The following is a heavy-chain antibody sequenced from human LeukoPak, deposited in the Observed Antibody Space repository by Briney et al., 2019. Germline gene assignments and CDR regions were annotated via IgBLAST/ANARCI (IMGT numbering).Heavy chain of an antibody. Sequence: GGSLRLSCAASGFTFSSYAMTWVRQAPGKGLEWVSIMSGSGVSTFYADSVKGRFTISRDNSKNTLYLQMNSLRAEDTAVYYCAKGMTYYYDSSQLGYWGQGTLVTVSS. D-gene: IGHD3-22*01. CDR2: MSGSGVST. V-gene: IGHV3-23*01. J-gene: IGHJ4*02. CDR1: GFTFSSYA. CDR3: AKGMTYYYDSSQLGY.